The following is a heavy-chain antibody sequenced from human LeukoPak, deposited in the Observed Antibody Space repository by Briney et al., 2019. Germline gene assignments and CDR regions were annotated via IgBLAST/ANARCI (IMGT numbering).Heavy chain of an antibody. CDR2: IRSKANSYAT. CDR3: TRTPDY. V-gene: IGHV3-73*01. CDR1: GFTFSGSA. Sequence: PGGSLKLSCAASGFTFSGSAMHWVRQASGKGLEWVGRIRSKANSYATAYAASVKGRFTVSRDDSKNTAYLQMNSLKTEDTAVYYCTRTPDYWGQGTLVTVSS. J-gene: IGHJ4*02.